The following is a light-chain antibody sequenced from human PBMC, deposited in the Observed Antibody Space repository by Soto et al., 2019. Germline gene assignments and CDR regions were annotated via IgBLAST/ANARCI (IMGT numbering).Light chain of an antibody. J-gene: IGKJ2*01. Sequence: VITVSPGTLSLSPGERATLSCRASQSVSSSYLAWYQQKPGQAPRLLIYGASSRATGIPDRFSGSGSGTDFTLTISRLEPEDFAVYYCQQYGSSPHTFGQGTKVDIK. V-gene: IGKV3-20*01. CDR2: GAS. CDR3: QQYGSSPHT. CDR1: QSVSSSY.